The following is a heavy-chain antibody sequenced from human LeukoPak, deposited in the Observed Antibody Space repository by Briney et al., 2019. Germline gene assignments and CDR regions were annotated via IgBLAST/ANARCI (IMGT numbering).Heavy chain of an antibody. D-gene: IGHD5-18*01. J-gene: IGHJ4*02. V-gene: IGHV1-2*02. Sequence: ASVKVSCKPSGYTFTDYGVTWVRQAPGQGLEWMGWINPNSGGTYYAQKFQGRVTMTRDTSISTAYMELSSLRSDDTAVYYCARNPDTVMGIGDYWGQGTLVTVSS. CDR2: INPNSGGT. CDR1: GYTFTDYG. CDR3: ARNPDTVMGIGDY.